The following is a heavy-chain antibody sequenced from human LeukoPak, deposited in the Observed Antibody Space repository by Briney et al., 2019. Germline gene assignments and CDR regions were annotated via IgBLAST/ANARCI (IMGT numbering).Heavy chain of an antibody. CDR3: ARVGGLWQWLVTRLDY. CDR2: INPNSGDT. D-gene: IGHD6-19*01. J-gene: IGHJ4*02. Sequence: GASVKVSCKASEYTFAGYYIHWVRQAPGQGLEWMGWINPNSGDTHYAQKFQGRVTMTRDTSISTAYMELSRLRSDDTAVYYCARVGGLWQWLVTRLDYWGQGTLVTVSS. CDR1: EYTFAGYY. V-gene: IGHV1-2*02.